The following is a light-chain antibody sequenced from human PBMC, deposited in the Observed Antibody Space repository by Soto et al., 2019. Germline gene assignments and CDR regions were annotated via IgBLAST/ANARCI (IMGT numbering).Light chain of an antibody. CDR3: QQSYSNTLS. J-gene: IGKJ4*01. CDR2: ASS. Sequence: DIQLTQSPSSLSASVGDRVTINCRASQSIYTYLNWFQLKPGKGPKLLIFASSTLQSGVPSRFSGSGSEADFRLTISSLQPEDFATYYCQQSYSNTLSFGGGTRV. CDR1: QSIYTY. V-gene: IGKV1-39*01.